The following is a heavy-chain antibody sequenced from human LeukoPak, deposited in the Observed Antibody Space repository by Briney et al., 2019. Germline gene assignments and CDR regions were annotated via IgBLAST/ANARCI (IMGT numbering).Heavy chain of an antibody. J-gene: IGHJ5*02. D-gene: IGHD6-13*01. CDR2: FDPEDGET. CDR3: ATEAGTGVFFDP. CDR1: GYTLTELS. V-gene: IGHV1-24*01. Sequence: ASVKVSCKVSGYTLTELSMHWVRQAPGKGLEWMGGFDPEDGETIYAQKFQGRVTMTEDTSTDTAYMELSSLRSEDTAVYYCATEAGTGVFFDPWGQGTLVTVSS.